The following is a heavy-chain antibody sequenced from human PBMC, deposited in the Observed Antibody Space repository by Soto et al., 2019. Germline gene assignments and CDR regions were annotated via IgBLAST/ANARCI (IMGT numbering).Heavy chain of an antibody. J-gene: IGHJ3*02. CDR2: IYYSGST. V-gene: IGHV4-59*01. Sequence: QVQLQESGPGLVKPSETLSLTCTVSGGSISSYYWSWIRQPPGKGLEWIGYIYYSGSTNYNPSLKSRVTISVDTSKNQFSLKLSSVTAADTALYYCARDYYDSSGYGRTFDIWGQGTMVTVSS. CDR1: GGSISSYY. CDR3: ARDYYDSSGYGRTFDI. D-gene: IGHD3-22*01.